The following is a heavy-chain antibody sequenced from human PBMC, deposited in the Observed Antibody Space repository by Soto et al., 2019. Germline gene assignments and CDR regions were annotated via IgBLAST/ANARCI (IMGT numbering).Heavy chain of an antibody. Sequence: TSETLSLTCTVSGGSISSYYWSWIRQPPGKGLEWIGYIYYSGSTNYNPSLQSRVTISVDTSKNQFSLKLSSVTAADTAVYYCARAPRGNYGYPSYFDYWGQGTLVTVSS. D-gene: IGHD3-10*01. J-gene: IGHJ4*02. V-gene: IGHV4-59*01. CDR3: ARAPRGNYGYPSYFDY. CDR1: GGSISSYY. CDR2: IYYSGST.